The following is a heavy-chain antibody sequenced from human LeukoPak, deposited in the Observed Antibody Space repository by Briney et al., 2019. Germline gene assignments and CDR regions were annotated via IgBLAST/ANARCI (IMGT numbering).Heavy chain of an antibody. Sequence: GGSLRLSCAASGFTFSSYWMNWVRQAPGKGLEWVANIKQDGSEKYYVDSVKGRFTISTDNAKKTTYLQMDSLRVEDTAIYYCAKALTRWAFDIWGQGTMVTVSS. J-gene: IGHJ3*02. D-gene: IGHD3-16*01. CDR2: IKQDGSEK. CDR3: AKALTRWAFDI. CDR1: GFTFSSYW. V-gene: IGHV3-7*03.